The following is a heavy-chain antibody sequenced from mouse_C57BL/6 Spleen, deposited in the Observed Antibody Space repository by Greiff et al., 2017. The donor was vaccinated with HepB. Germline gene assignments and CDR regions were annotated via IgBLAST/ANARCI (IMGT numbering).Heavy chain of an antibody. Sequence: QVQLKQPGAELVKPGASVKLSCKASGYTFTSYWMQWVKQRPGQGLEWIGEIDPSDSYTNYNQKFKGKATLTVDTSSSTAYMQLSSLTSEDSAVYYCARGRYDDWGQGTLVTVSA. J-gene: IGHJ3*01. V-gene: IGHV1-50*01. CDR2: IDPSDSYT. CDR1: GYTFTSYW. CDR3: ARGRYDD. D-gene: IGHD2-3*01.